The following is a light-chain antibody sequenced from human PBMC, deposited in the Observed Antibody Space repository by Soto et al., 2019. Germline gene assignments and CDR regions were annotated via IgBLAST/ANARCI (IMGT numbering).Light chain of an antibody. CDR1: QSLRGNY. V-gene: IGKV3-20*01. CDR3: QQYTGPPVT. Sequence: DILLTQSPGTLSLSPWERATLSCRASQSLRGNYLAWFQQKAGQPPRLVIYGASSRATGIPDRFSGSGSGTDFTLTISRLEPEDFAVYYCQQYTGPPVTFGQGTRLDIK. CDR2: GAS. J-gene: IGKJ5*01.